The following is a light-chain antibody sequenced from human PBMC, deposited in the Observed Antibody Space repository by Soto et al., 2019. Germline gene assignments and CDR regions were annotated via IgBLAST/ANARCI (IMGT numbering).Light chain of an antibody. Sequence: QSALTQPASVSGSPGQSITISCTGTSSDVGNYNYVSWYQQHPGKAPKLMIYDVSNRPSGVSNRFSGSKSGNTASLTISRRQAEDEADYYCSSYTSSSPYVVFGGGTKLTVL. CDR3: SSYTSSSPYVV. V-gene: IGLV2-14*01. CDR1: SSDVGNYNY. J-gene: IGLJ2*01. CDR2: DVS.